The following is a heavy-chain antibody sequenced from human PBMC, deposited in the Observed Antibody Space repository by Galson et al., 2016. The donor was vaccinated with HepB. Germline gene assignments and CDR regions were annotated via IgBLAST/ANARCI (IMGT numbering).Heavy chain of an antibody. J-gene: IGHJ6*02. Sequence: PSFEGHVTISADKSISTSYLQWSSLKASDTAMYYCARLSGRHYYGMDVWGQGTTVTVSS. D-gene: IGHD6-25*01. V-gene: IGHV5-10-1*01. CDR3: ARLSGRHYYGMDV.